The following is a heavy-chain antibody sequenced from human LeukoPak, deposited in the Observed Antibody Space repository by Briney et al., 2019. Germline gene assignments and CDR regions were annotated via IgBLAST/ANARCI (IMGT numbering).Heavy chain of an antibody. Sequence: SAPLSLTCTVSGESVSSGSYYWSWLRQPPGKGLEWIGYIYYSESTNYNPSLKSRVTISVDTSKNQSSLKLRSVTAAHTAVYYCARGDYDILTRTYYYYHYGMDVWGKGTTVTVSS. CDR2: IYYSEST. J-gene: IGHJ6*04. CDR1: GESVSSGSYY. D-gene: IGHD3-9*01. V-gene: IGHV4-61*01. CDR3: ARGDYDILTRTYYYYHYGMDV.